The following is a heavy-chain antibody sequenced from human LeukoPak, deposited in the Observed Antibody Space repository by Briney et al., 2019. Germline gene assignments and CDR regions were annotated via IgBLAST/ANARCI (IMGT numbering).Heavy chain of an antibody. J-gene: IGHJ4*02. CDR1: SASITSSPYF. V-gene: IGHV4-39*01. Sequence: KPSETLSLTCTVSSASITSSPYFWGWIRQSPGKGLEWIGSISYSGTTYYNPSLKSRVTISVDTSKNQFSLKLSSVTAADTAVYYCARVPLVRMVYAVFDYWGQGTLVTVSS. CDR3: ARVPLVRMVYAVFDY. CDR2: ISYSGTT. D-gene: IGHD2-8*01.